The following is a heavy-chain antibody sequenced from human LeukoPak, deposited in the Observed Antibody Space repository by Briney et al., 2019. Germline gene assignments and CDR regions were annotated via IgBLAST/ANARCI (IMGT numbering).Heavy chain of an antibody. Sequence: GGSLRLSCAASGFTFSGYSMDWVRQAPGKGLEWVSSISIISNYIYYADSVKGRFTISRDNAKNSLYLQMNSLRAEDTAVYYCAREEYYDFWSGYYRGNWFDPWGQGTLVTVSS. J-gene: IGHJ5*02. CDR3: AREEYYDFWSGYYRGNWFDP. V-gene: IGHV3-21*01. CDR1: GFTFSGYS. CDR2: ISIISNYI. D-gene: IGHD3-3*01.